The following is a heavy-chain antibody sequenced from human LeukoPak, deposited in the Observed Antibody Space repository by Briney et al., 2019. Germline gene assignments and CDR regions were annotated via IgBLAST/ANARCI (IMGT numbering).Heavy chain of an antibody. D-gene: IGHD1-1*01. CDR1: RGSISTYY. Sequence: SETLSLTCTISRGSISTYYWSWIRQPPGKGLEWIGYISTSESTNYNPSLKSRITISVDTSKNQFSLNLSSVTAADTAVYYCARRRTTGTTGYFDYWGQGTLVTVYS. V-gene: IGHV4-4*09. CDR2: ISTSEST. J-gene: IGHJ4*02. CDR3: ARRRTTGTTGYFDY.